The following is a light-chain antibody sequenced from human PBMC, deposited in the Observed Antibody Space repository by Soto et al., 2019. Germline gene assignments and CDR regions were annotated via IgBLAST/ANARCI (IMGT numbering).Light chain of an antibody. Sequence: DIQMTQSPSSLSASVGDRVTITCRASQDINNFLAWFQQKPGRAPKTLIFAASRLHSGIPSRFSVSGSGITFTLTISILQPEDLGTYYCQHYDGYPQTFGQGTRLEIK. CDR1: QDINNF. CDR2: AAS. V-gene: IGKV1-16*01. J-gene: IGKJ5*01. CDR3: QHYDGYPQT.